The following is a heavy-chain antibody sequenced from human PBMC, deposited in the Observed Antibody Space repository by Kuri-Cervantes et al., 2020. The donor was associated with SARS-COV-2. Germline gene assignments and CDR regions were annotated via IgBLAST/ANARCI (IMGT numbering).Heavy chain of an antibody. V-gene: IGHV1-2*02. CDR3: ATGNYYYYMDV. CDR2: INPNSGGT. D-gene: IGHD6-13*01. Sequence: ASVKVSCKASGGTFSSYAISWVRQAPGQGLEWMGWINPNSGGTNYAQKFQGRVTMTRDTSISTAYMELSRLRSDDTAVYYCATGNYYYYMDVWGKGTTVTVSS. J-gene: IGHJ6*03. CDR1: GGTFSSYA.